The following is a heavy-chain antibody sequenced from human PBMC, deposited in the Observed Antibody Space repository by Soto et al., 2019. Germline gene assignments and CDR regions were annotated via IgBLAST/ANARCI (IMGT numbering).Heavy chain of an antibody. CDR2: INAGNGNT. Sequence: QVQLVQSGAEVKKPGASVKVSCKASGYTFTSYAMHWVRQAPGQRLEWMGWINAGNGNTKYSQKFQGRVTITRDTSSSTAYMELSSLRSEDTAVYYCAGGGGSGSYNWFDPWGQGTLVTVSS. D-gene: IGHD3-10*01. CDR1: GYTFTSYA. V-gene: IGHV1-3*01. J-gene: IGHJ5*02. CDR3: AGGGGSGSYNWFDP.